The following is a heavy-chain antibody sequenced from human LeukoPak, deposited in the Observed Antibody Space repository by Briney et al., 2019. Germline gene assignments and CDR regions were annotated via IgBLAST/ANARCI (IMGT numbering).Heavy chain of an antibody. CDR1: GFTFSSYG. D-gene: IGHD4-17*01. CDR2: ISYDGSNK. V-gene: IGHV3-30*18. Sequence: GGSLRLSCAASGFTFSSYGMHWVRQAPGKGLEWVAVISYDGSNKYYADSVKGRFTISRDNSKNTLYLQMNSLRAEDTAVYYCAKEDGDYPFDCWGQGTLVTVSS. CDR3: AKEDGDYPFDC. J-gene: IGHJ4*02.